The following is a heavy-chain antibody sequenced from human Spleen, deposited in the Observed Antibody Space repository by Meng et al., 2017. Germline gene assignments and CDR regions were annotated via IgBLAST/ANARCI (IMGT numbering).Heavy chain of an antibody. D-gene: IGHD3-10*01. V-gene: IGHV1-46*01. CDR2: INPSGGST. J-gene: IGHJ6*02. Sequence: ASVKVSCKASGYTFTTYRVHWVRQAPGQGLEWMGVINPSGGSTTNAQKFQGRVTMTSDTSTSTVYMELSSLRSEDTAVYYCARPKPSSGSYRDFGMDVWGQGTTVTVSS. CDR1: GYTFTTYR. CDR3: ARPKPSSGSYRDFGMDV.